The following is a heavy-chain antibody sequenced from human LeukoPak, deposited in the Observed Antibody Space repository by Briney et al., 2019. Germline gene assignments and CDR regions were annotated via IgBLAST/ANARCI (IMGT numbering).Heavy chain of an antibody. CDR1: GFTFDDYA. Sequence: GGSLRLSCAASGFTFDDYAMHWVRQAPGKGLERVSLISGDGGSTYYADSVKGRFTISRDNSKNSLYLQMNSLRTEDTALYYCAKDWSSAAGYYYYYMDVWGKGTTVTVSS. J-gene: IGHJ6*03. CDR2: ISGDGGST. D-gene: IGHD6-13*01. CDR3: AKDWSSAAGYYYYYMDV. V-gene: IGHV3-43*02.